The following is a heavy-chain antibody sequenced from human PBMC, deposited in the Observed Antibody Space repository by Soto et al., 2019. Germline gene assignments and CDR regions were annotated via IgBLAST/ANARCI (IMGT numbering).Heavy chain of an antibody. V-gene: IGHV3-33*01. Sequence: QVQLVQSGGGVVQPGGSLGLSCAASGFSFNGYGMHWVRQAPGKGLEWLAVIGHDGTYRRYADSVKDRFIISRDNAKKTLYLQMNSLRGEDTARYFCVRDLRVGNYFDYCGQGSLVIVSS. CDR2: IGHDGTYR. J-gene: IGHJ4*02. CDR1: GFSFNGYG. CDR3: VRDLRVGNYFDY. D-gene: IGHD1-26*01.